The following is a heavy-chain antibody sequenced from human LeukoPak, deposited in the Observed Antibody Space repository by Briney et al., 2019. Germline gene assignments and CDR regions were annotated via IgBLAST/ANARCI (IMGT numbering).Heavy chain of an antibody. Sequence: GGSLRLSCAASGFTFSNYGMDWVRQAPGKGLEWVSYISSNSRTIDYANSVKGRFTVSRDNAKNSLFLQMNSLRAEDTAVYYCTRGGAAPPDYWGQGTLVTVSS. D-gene: IGHD6-6*01. CDR2: ISSNSRTI. J-gene: IGHJ4*02. CDR1: GFTFSNYG. V-gene: IGHV3-48*01. CDR3: TRGGAAPPDY.